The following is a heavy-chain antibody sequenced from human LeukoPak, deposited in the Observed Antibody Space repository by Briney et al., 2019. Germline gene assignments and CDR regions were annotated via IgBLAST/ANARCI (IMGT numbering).Heavy chain of an antibody. Sequence: GGSLRLSCTASGFTFSNYSMNWVRQAPGKGLEWVSSISSSSSYIYYADSVKGRFTISRDNAKNTLYLQMNSLRAEDTAVYYCARVSVGSSSGLLAGVDYWGQGTLVTVSS. D-gene: IGHD6-6*01. V-gene: IGHV3-21*01. J-gene: IGHJ4*02. CDR1: GFTFSNYS. CDR2: ISSSSSYI. CDR3: ARVSVGSSSGLLAGVDY.